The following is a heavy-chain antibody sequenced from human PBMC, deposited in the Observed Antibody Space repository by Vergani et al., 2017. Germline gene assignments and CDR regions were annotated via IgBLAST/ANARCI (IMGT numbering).Heavy chain of an antibody. CDR2: ISYDGSNK. Sequence: QVQLVESGGGVVQPGRSLRLSCAASGFTFSSYGMHWVRQAPGKGLEWVAVISYDGSNKYYADSVKGRFTISRDNSKNTLYLQMNSLRAEDTAVYYCAKDLEFGVVPPTNFDYWGQGTLVTVSS. CDR1: GFTFSSYG. CDR3: AKDLEFGVVPPTNFDY. D-gene: IGHD3-3*01. J-gene: IGHJ4*02. V-gene: IGHV3-30*18.